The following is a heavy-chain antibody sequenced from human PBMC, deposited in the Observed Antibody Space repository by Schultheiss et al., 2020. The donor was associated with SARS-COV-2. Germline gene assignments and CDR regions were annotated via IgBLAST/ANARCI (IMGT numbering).Heavy chain of an antibody. D-gene: IGHD3-22*01. J-gene: IGHJ5*02. CDR3: ARDGRDDSYDYYDSSGYPA. V-gene: IGHV4-34*01. CDR1: GGSISSDY. Sequence: SQTLSLTCTVSGGSISSDYWSWIRQPPGKGLEWIGEINHSGSTNYNPSLKSRVTISVDTSKNQFSLKLSSVTAADTAVYYCARDGRDDSYDYYDSSGYPAWGQGTLVTVSS. CDR2: INHSGST.